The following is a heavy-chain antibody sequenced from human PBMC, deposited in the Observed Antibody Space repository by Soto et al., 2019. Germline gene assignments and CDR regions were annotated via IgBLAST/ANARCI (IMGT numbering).Heavy chain of an antibody. Sequence: QVQLVESGGGVVQPGRSLRLSCAASGFTFSSYAMHWVRQAPGKGLEWVAVISYDGSNKYYADSVKGRFTISRDNSKNTLYLQMNSLRAEDTAVYYCARGPHIVGARKGYFDYWGQGTLVTVSS. D-gene: IGHD1-26*01. CDR1: GFTFSSYA. V-gene: IGHV3-30-3*01. J-gene: IGHJ4*02. CDR3: ARGPHIVGARKGYFDY. CDR2: ISYDGSNK.